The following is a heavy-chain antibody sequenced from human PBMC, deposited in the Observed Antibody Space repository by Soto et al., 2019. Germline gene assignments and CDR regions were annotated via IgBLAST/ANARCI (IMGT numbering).Heavy chain of an antibody. J-gene: IGHJ6*02. V-gene: IGHV3-23*01. CDR3: AKDLGYSKVSLYYYGMDV. D-gene: IGHD4-4*01. Sequence: GGSLRLSCAASGFTFSSYAMSWVRQAPGKGLEWVSAISGSGGSTYYADSVKGRFTISRDNSKNTLYLQMNSLRAEDTAVYYCAKDLGYSKVSLYYYGMDVWGQGTTVTVSS. CDR2: ISGSGGST. CDR1: GFTFSSYA.